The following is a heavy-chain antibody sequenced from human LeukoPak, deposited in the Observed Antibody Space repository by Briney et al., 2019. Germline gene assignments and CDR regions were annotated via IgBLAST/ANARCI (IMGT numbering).Heavy chain of an antibody. J-gene: IGHJ4*02. CDR1: GFTFTDYW. D-gene: IGHD3-16*01. CDR3: ARAGAYRFDY. V-gene: IGHV3-74*01. Sequence: GGSLRLSCAASGFTFTDYWMHWVRQAPGKGLVWVSIINTDTRGTYYADSVKGRFTISRDNAKNTLSLQMNSLGAEDTAVYYCARAGAYRFDYWGQGTLVTVSS. CDR2: INTDTRGT.